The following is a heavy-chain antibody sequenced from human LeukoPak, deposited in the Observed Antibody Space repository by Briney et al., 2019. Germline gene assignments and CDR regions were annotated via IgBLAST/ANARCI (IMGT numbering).Heavy chain of an antibody. CDR3: AALDHGHDY. CDR2: IRSSSRTT. V-gene: IGHV3-48*01. CDR1: GLTFSSHS. J-gene: IGHJ4*02. Sequence: QAGGSLRLSCAASGLTFSSHSMNWVRQAPGKGLEWVSHIRSSSRTTYYADSVKGRFTISRDDAKNSLYLQMNSLRAEDTAVYYCAALDHGHDYWGQGTLVTVSS.